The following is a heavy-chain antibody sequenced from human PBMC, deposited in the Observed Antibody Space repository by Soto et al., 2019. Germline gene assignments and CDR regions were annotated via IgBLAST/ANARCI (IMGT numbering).Heavy chain of an antibody. CDR2: IIPIFGTA. Sequence: SVKVSCKASGGTFSSYSISWVRQAPGQGLGWMGGIIPIFGTANYAQKFQGRVTITADESTSTAYMELSSLRSEDTAVYYCAIEYSSSPPYYPIGYWGQGTLVTSPQ. CDR1: GGTFSSYS. D-gene: IGHD6-6*01. V-gene: IGHV1-69*13. CDR3: AIEYSSSPPYYPIGY. J-gene: IGHJ4*02.